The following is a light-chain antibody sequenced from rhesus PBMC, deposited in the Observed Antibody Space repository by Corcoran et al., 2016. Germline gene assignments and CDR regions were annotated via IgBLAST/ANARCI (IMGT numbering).Light chain of an antibody. CDR2: RAS. Sequence: DIQMTQSPSFLSASVGDRVTITCRASQGISNWLAWYQQKPGKAPKLLIYRASNLETGVPSRFRGTGSGTDFTLTISSLQPEDIATYYCQQHDNSPRTFGQGTKVEIK. V-gene: IGKV1-69*01. CDR3: QQHDNSPRT. J-gene: IGKJ1*01. CDR1: QGISNW.